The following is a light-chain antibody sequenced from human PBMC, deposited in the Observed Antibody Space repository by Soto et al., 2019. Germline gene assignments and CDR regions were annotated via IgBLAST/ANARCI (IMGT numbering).Light chain of an antibody. CDR3: QQSYSTLL. Sequence: DIQMTQSPSSLSASVGDRVTITCRASESISSYLNWYQQKPGKAPKLLIYAASSLPSGVPSRFSGSGSGTDFTLTISSLQPEDFATYYCQQSYSTLLFGQGTKLEIK. J-gene: IGKJ2*01. CDR2: AAS. CDR1: ESISSY. V-gene: IGKV1-39*01.